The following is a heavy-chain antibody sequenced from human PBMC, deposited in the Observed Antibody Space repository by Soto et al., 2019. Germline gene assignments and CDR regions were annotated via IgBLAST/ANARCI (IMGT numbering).Heavy chain of an antibody. CDR1: GFTFSRVS. CDR3: GCVVY. J-gene: IGHJ4*02. V-gene: IGHV3-21*04. CDR2: ISSASSET. Sequence: AGGSLRLSCAASGFTFSRVSMYWVRQVPGKGLEWVASISSASSETWYADSVKGRFIISRDNAQNSLFLQMNTLRPEDSAIYYCGCVVYWGPGTLVTVSS. D-gene: IGHD2-15*01.